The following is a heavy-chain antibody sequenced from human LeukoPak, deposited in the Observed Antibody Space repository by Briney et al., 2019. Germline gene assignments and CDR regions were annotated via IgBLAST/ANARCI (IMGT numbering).Heavy chain of an antibody. CDR3: VTVRDDGNLNY. D-gene: IGHD3-9*01. J-gene: IGHJ4*02. V-gene: IGHV3-48*04. CDR1: GFTFSTYS. Sequence: GGSLRLSCAASGFTFSTYSMKWVRQAPGKGLEWVSYISSSSSTIYYADSVRGRFTISRDNAKNSLYLQMNSLRVEDTAVYSCVTVRDDGNLNYWGQGTLVTVSS. CDR2: ISSSSSTI.